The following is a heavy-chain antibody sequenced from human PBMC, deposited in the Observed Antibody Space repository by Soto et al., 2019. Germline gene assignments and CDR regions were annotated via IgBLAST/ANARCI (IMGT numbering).Heavy chain of an antibody. J-gene: IGHJ6*02. CDR1: VGSISSYY. Sequence: SETLSLTCTVSVGSISSYYWSWIRQPPGKGLEWIGYIYYSGSTNYNPSLKSRVTISVDTSKNQFSLKLSSVTAADTAVYYCAGGGVRGRYYYYYGMDVWGQGTTVTVSS. V-gene: IGHV4-59*01. D-gene: IGHD3-10*01. CDR2: IYYSGST. CDR3: AGGGVRGRYYYYYGMDV.